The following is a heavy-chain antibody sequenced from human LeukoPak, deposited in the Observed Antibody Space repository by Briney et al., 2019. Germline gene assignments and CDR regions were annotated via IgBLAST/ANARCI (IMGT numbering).Heavy chain of an antibody. CDR3: ARGWGDIVVVPAALRRYYFDY. CDR2: INPSGGST. V-gene: IGHV1-46*01. D-gene: IGHD2-2*01. Sequence: ASVKVPCKASGYTFTSYYMHWVRQAPGQGLEWMGIINPSGGSTSYAQKFQGRVTMTRDTSTSTVYMELSSLRSEDTAVYYCARGWGDIVVVPAALRRYYFDYWGQGTLVTVSS. CDR1: GYTFTSYY. J-gene: IGHJ4*02.